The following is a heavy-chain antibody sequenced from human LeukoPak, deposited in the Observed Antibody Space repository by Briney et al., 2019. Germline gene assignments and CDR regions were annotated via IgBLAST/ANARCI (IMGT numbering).Heavy chain of an antibody. Sequence: SVKVSCKASGGTFSSYAISWVRQAPGQGLEWMGGIIPIFGTANYAQKFQGRVTITADESTSTAYMELSSLRSEDTAVYYCARGGGVVPAAIPRFDYWGQGTLVTVSS. D-gene: IGHD2-2*02. V-gene: IGHV1-69*13. CDR1: GGTFSSYA. J-gene: IGHJ4*02. CDR3: ARGGGVVPAAIPRFDY. CDR2: IIPIFGTA.